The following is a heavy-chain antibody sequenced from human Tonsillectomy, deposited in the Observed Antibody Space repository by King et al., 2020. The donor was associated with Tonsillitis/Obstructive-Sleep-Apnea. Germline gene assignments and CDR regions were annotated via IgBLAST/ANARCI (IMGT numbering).Heavy chain of an antibody. CDR3: AGPHGSGWYYYGMDV. V-gene: IGHV5-10-1*03. J-gene: IGHJ6*02. CDR1: GYSFTSYW. D-gene: IGHD6-19*01. Sequence: VQLVESGAEVKKPGESLRISCKASGYSFTSYWINWVRQMPGKGLEWMGRIDPSDSYTNYSPSFQGHVTISADKSISTAYLQWSSLKASDTAMYYCAGPHGSGWYYYGMDVWGHGTPVTVSS. CDR2: IDPSDSYT.